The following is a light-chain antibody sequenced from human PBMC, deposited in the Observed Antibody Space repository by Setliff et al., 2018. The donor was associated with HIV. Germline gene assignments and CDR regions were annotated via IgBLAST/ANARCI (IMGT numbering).Light chain of an antibody. J-gene: IGLJ1*01. Sequence: QSALTQPPSASGSPGQSVTISCTGTSSDVGGYNYVSWYQQHPGKAPKLMIYEVTKRPSGISHRFSGSKSGNTASLTISGLQAEDEAEYYCCSYAGSSTFVFGSGTKVTVL. CDR2: EVT. CDR3: CSYAGSSTFV. V-gene: IGLV2-23*02. CDR1: SSDVGGYNY.